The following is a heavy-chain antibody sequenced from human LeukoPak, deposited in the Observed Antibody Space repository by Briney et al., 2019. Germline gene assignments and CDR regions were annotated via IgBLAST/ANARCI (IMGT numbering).Heavy chain of an antibody. D-gene: IGHD2-2*01. CDR3: ARVGDCSSTSCSWFDP. CDR1: GGSISSYY. Sequence: PSETLSLTCTVSGGSISSYYWSWIRRPPGKGLEWIGYIYYSGSTNYNLSLKSRVTISVDTSKNQFSLKLSSVTAADTAVYYCARVGDCSSTSCSWFDPWGQGTLVTVSS. CDR2: IYYSGST. V-gene: IGHV4-59*01. J-gene: IGHJ5*02.